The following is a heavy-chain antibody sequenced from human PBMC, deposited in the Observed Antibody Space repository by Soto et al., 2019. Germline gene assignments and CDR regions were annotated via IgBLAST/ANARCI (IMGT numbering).Heavy chain of an antibody. D-gene: IGHD1-1*01. CDR2: ISWNSGSI. CDR1: GFTFDDYA. CDR3: AKDISAGRHYYYGMDV. J-gene: IGHJ6*02. V-gene: IGHV3-9*01. Sequence: EVQLVESGGGLVQPGRSLRLSCAASGFTFDDYAMHWVRQAPGKGLEWVSGISWNSGSIGYADSVKGRFTISRDNAKNSLYLQMNSLRAEDTALYYCAKDISAGRHYYYGMDVWGQGTTFTVSS.